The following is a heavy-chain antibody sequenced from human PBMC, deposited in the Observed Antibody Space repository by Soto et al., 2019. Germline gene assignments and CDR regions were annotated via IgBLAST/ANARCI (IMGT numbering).Heavy chain of an antibody. J-gene: IGHJ6*02. CDR3: AGEPRGGAYDMDV. Sequence: GGSLRLSCAASRLTFSTYDMNWVRQAPGKGLEWVALIWSDGSRQFYGDSVKGRFTIPRDNSKNTLSLQINSLRVEDTSIYYCAGEPRGGAYDMDVWGQGTTGTVSS. CDR1: RLTFSTYD. V-gene: IGHV3-33*01. D-gene: IGHD3-16*01. CDR2: IWSDGSRQ.